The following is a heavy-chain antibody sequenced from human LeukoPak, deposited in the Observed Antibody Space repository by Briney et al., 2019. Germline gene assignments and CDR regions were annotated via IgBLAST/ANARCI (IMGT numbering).Heavy chain of an antibody. CDR3: ARGLRYPEYYFDY. CDR1: RGTFDSYG. D-gene: IGHD3-9*01. J-gene: IGHJ4*02. V-gene: IGHV1-69*05. CDR2: VMAIFGGV. Sequence: SVKVSCKAPRGTFDSYGISWVRQAPGQGLEWMGGVMAIFGGVKYGQKFQGRATITTDASTSTAYMELRSLTSEDTGIYYCARGLRYPEYYFDYWGQGTLVTVSS.